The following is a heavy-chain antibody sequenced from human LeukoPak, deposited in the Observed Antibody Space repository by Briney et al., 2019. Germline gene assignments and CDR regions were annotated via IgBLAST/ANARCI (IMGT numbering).Heavy chain of an antibody. J-gene: IGHJ3*02. CDR3: ARLGDYYDSGGYVPRLSADAFDI. Sequence: PGGSLRLSCAASGFTFTNYWMSWVRQAPGKGLEWVSSISGSGDNTYYAGSVKGRFTISRDNSKNTVYLQMNSLRASDTAMYYCARLGDYYDSGGYVPRLSADAFDIWGQGTMVTVSS. D-gene: IGHD3-22*01. CDR1: GFTFTNYW. CDR2: ISGSGDNT. V-gene: IGHV3-23*01.